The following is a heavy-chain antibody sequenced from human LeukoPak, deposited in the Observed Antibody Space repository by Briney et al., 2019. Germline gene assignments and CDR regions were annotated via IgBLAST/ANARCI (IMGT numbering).Heavy chain of an antibody. V-gene: IGHV3-48*03. CDR3: ARDLGYCSSDVCYPAWFDP. CDR1: GVTFSSYE. CDR2: ISSSGSTI. J-gene: IGHJ5*02. D-gene: IGHD2-15*01. Sequence: GGSLRLSCAASGVTFSSYEMNWVRQAPGKGLEWVSYISSSGSTIYYADSVKGRFTISRETAKNSLYLQMNNLRAENTAVYYCARDLGYCSSDVCYPAWFDPWGQGTLVTVSS.